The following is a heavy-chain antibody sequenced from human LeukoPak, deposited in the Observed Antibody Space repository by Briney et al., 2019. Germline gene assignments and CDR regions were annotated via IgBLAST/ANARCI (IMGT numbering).Heavy chain of an antibody. Sequence: ETLSLTCTVSGGSTSSYYWSCVPQSPGAGLGWIGYIHYRRSTNYNPSLKSRVTISVDTAKTQFSLKLSSLTAADTALYYWARSVLGYSYGLHIDYWGQGTLVTVSS. CDR1: GGSTSSYY. D-gene: IGHD5-18*01. V-gene: IGHV4-59*01. J-gene: IGHJ4*02. CDR2: IHYRRST. CDR3: ARSVLGYSYGLHIDY.